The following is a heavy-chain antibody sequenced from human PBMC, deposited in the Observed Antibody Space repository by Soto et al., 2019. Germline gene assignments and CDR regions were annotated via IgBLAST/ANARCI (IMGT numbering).Heavy chain of an antibody. CDR1: GGSISSINYY. Sequence: SETLSLTCTVSGGSISSINYYWGWIRQPPGKGLEWIATISYSGSTYSNPSLKSRVTISGDTSKNHFSLRLKSVTAADKAVYYCAKHGGSGSYDTYYYGLGCWGQGTTVNVSS. J-gene: IGHJ6*02. D-gene: IGHD3-10*01. CDR2: ISYSGST. V-gene: IGHV4-39*01. CDR3: AKHGGSGSYDTYYYGLGC.